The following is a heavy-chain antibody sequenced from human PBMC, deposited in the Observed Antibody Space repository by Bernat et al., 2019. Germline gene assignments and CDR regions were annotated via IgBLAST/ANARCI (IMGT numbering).Heavy chain of an antibody. D-gene: IGHD6-19*01. J-gene: IGHJ5*02. Sequence: QVQLVESGGGVVQPGRSLRLSCAASGFTFSNYAMNWVRQAPGKGLEWVALISFDGGSEYYADSVKGRFTISRDNSKNTLYLQMNSLRAEDTAVYYCARDKAFQWLIGYNWFDPWGQGTLVTVSS. CDR3: ARDKAFQWLIGYNWFDP. CDR2: ISFDGGSE. V-gene: IGHV3-30-3*01. CDR1: GFTFSNYA.